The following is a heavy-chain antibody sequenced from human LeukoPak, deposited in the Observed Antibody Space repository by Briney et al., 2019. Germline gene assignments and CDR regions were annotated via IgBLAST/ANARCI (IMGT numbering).Heavy chain of an antibody. CDR2: INAGNGNT. CDR3: ARDLSSGWYYFDY. J-gene: IGHJ4*02. Sequence: GASVKVSCKASGYTFTNYAVHWVRQAPGQRHEWMGWINAGNGNTKYSQKYQGRLTITSDTSATTVYMELSSLRPEDTAVYYCARDLSSGWYYFDYWGQGTLVTVSS. D-gene: IGHD6-19*01. V-gene: IGHV1-3*01. CDR1: GYTFTNYA.